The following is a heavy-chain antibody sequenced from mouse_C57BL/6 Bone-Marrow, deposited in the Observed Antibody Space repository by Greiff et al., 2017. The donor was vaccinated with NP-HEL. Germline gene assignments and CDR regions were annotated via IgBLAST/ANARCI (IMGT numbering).Heavy chain of an antibody. CDR1: GFNIKDDY. D-gene: IGHD1-1*01. CDR2: IDPENGDT. Sequence: EVQLQQSGAELVRPGASVKLSCTVSGFNIKDDYMHWVKQRPEQGLEWIGWIDPENGDTEYASKFQGKATITADTSSNTAYRQLSSLTSEDTAVYYCTTGVSSPYAMDYWGQGTSVTVSS. CDR3: TTGVSSPYAMDY. V-gene: IGHV14-4*01. J-gene: IGHJ4*01.